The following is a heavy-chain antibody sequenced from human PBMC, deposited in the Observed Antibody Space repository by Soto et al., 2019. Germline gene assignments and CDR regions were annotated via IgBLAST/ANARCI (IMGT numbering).Heavy chain of an antibody. CDR3: ARDRGSSSRDNWFDP. Sequence: XXSLRLSCAASGFTFSSYGMNWVRPAPGKGLEWVSSISSSSSSYIYYADSVKGRFTISRDNAKNSLYLQMNSLRAEDTAVYYCARDRGSSSRDNWFDPWGQGTLVTVSS. V-gene: IGHV3-21*01. CDR2: ISSSSSSYI. CDR1: GFTFSSYG. D-gene: IGHD6-13*01. J-gene: IGHJ5*02.